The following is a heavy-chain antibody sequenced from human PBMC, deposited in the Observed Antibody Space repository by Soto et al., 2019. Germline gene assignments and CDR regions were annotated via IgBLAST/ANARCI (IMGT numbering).Heavy chain of an antibody. CDR2: ISYDGSNK. Sequence: PGGSLRLSCAASGFTFSSYGMHWVRQAPGKGLEWVAVISYDGSNKYYADSVKGRFTISRDNSKNTLYLQMNSLRAEDTAVYYCAKDYGDGHAFDIWGQGTMVTVSS. D-gene: IGHD4-17*01. V-gene: IGHV3-30*18. CDR1: GFTFSSYG. J-gene: IGHJ3*02. CDR3: AKDYGDGHAFDI.